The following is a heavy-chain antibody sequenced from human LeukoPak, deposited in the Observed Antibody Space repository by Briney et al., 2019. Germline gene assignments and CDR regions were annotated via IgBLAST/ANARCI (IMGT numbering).Heavy chain of an antibody. CDR2: IIPIFGTA. J-gene: IGHJ4*02. Sequence: WASVKVSCNASGGTFSSYAISWVRQAPGQGLEWMGGIIPIFGTANYAQKFQGRVTITADESTSTAYMELSSLRSEDTAVYYCARGSGYDSAVAYWGQGTLVTVSS. CDR3: ARGSGYDSAVAY. V-gene: IGHV1-69*01. D-gene: IGHD5-12*01. CDR1: GGTFSSYA.